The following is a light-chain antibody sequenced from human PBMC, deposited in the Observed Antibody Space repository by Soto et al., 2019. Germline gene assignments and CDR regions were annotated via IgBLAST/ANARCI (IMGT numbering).Light chain of an antibody. CDR3: RQSFSTPPT. V-gene: IGKV1-39*01. CDR2: AAS. Sequence: DIQMTQSPSSLSASVGDRVTITCRASQIIANYLNWYHQKQGKAPKLLIYAASSLQSGVPSRFSGSGSGTDFTLTISGLQPDDFATYYCRQSFSTPPTFGQGTNVDIK. J-gene: IGKJ1*01. CDR1: QIIANY.